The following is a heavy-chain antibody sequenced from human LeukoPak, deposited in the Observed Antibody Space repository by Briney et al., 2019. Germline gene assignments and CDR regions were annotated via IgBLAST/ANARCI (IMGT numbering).Heavy chain of an antibody. CDR1: GGSISSYY. Sequence: SETLSLTCTVSGGSISSYYRSWIRQPAGKGLEWIGRIYTSGSTNYNPSLKSRVTVSVDTSKNQFSLKLSSVTAADTAVYYCARVVAPSNPYDRSGYYFDYWGQGTMVTVSS. J-gene: IGHJ4*02. CDR2: IYTSGST. CDR3: ARVVAPSNPYDRSGYYFDY. V-gene: IGHV4-4*07. D-gene: IGHD3-22*01.